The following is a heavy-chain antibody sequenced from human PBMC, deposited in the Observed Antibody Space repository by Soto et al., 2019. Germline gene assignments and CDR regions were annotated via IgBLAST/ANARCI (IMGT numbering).Heavy chain of an antibody. CDR1: GGSISSGDYY. Sequence: PSETLSLTCTVSGGSISSGDYYWSWIRQPPGKGLEWIGYIYYSGSTYYNPSLKSRVTISVDTSKNQFSLKLSSVTAADTAVYYCARVILGITPLIAYWGQGTLVTVSS. CDR2: IYYSGST. J-gene: IGHJ4*02. D-gene: IGHD1-20*01. CDR3: ARVILGITPLIAY. V-gene: IGHV4-30-4*01.